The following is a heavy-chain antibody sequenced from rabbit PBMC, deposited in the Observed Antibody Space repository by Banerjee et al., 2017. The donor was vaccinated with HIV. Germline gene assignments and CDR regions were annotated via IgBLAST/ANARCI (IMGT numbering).Heavy chain of an antibody. CDR2: ITYGGSA. J-gene: IGHJ4*01. Sequence: RQAPGKGLEWIGYITYGGSAYYASWVNGRFTISRHNAQNTLYLQLNSLTAADTATYFCARDLAGVIGWNFSLWGPGTLVTVS. D-gene: IGHD4-1*01. V-gene: IGHV1S28*01. CDR3: ARDLAGVIGWNFSL.